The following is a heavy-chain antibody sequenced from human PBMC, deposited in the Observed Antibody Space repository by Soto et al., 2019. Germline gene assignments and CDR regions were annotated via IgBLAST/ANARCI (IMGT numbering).Heavy chain of an antibody. Sequence: EVQLLESGGGLVQPGGSLRLSCAASGFTFSSYAMSWVRQAPGKGLEWVSAISGSGGSTYYADSVKGRFTISRDNSKNTLYLQINSLRAEDTAVYYCAKGDIRFLEWLQNYYGMDVWGQGTTVTVSS. CDR3: AKGDIRFLEWLQNYYGMDV. J-gene: IGHJ6*02. CDR1: GFTFSSYA. V-gene: IGHV3-23*01. D-gene: IGHD3-3*01. CDR2: ISGSGGST.